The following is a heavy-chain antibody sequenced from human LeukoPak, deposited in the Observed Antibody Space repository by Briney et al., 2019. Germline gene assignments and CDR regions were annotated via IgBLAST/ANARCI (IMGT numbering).Heavy chain of an antibody. CDR1: GGSISSYF. Sequence: KPSETLSLTCTVSGGSISSYFWGWVRQPPGKGPEWIGSIFHTGDVYYNPSLRSRVTLSIDTSRNQVSLKVTSVTAADTALYYCARVVASTSIDSWGQGILVTVSS. D-gene: IGHD2-15*01. V-gene: IGHV4-59*04. J-gene: IGHJ4*02. CDR3: ARVVASTSIDS. CDR2: IFHTGDV.